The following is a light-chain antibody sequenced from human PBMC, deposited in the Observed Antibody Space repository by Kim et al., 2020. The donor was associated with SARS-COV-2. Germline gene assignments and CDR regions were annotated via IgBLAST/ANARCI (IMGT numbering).Light chain of an antibody. CDR1: QSLSSD. CDR3: QQDNVWPRT. J-gene: IGKJ4*01. CDR2: DAS. Sequence: VPPGERATLSCRASQSLSSDLAWYQQRPGQAPGFLIYDASTGATGIPARFSVRGSGRDLSLTISSLQSEDFGIYYCQQDNVWPRTFGGGTKVDIK. V-gene: IGKV3-15*01.